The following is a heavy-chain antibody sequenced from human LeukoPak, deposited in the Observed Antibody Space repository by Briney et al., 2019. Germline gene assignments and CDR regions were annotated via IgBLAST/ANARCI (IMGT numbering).Heavy chain of an antibody. CDR1: SGSFNGYY. Sequence: PSETLSLTCAVYSGSFNGYYWSWIRQPPGKGLEWIGEINHSGSTNYNPSLKSRVTVSVDTSKNQFSLNLSSVTAADTAVYYCARVHGDYEADAFDIWGQGTLVTVSS. V-gene: IGHV4-34*01. CDR3: ARVHGDYEADAFDI. CDR2: INHSGST. J-gene: IGHJ3*02. D-gene: IGHD4-17*01.